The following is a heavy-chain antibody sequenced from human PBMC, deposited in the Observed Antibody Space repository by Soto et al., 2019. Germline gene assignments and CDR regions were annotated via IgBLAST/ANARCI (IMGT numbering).Heavy chain of an antibody. CDR1: GYTFTSYY. CDR3: ARDRTPGITGTTPFDP. D-gene: IGHD1-20*01. J-gene: IGHJ5*02. V-gene: IGHV1-46*01. CDR2: INPSGGST. Sequence: QVQLVQSGAEVKKPGASVKVSCKASGYTFTSYYMHWVRQAPGQGLEWMGIINPSGGSTSYAKKFQGRVTMTRDTSTSTVYMELSSLRSEDTAVYYCARDRTPGITGTTPFDPWGQGTLVTVSS.